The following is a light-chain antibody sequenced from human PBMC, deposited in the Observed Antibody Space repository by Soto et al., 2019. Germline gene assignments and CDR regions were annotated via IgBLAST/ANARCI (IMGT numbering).Light chain of an antibody. Sequence: QSALTQPRSVSGSPGQSVTISCTGTSSDVGGYNYVSWYQQHPGKAPKVMIYDVSKRPSGVPDRFSGSKSGNTASLTISGLQAEEEADYYCCSYAGSPYVFGTGTKLTVL. V-gene: IGLV2-11*01. CDR2: DVS. CDR3: CSYAGSPYV. J-gene: IGLJ1*01. CDR1: SSDVGGYNY.